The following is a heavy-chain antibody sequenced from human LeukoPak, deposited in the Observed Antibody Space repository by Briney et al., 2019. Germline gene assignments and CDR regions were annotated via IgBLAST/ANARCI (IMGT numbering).Heavy chain of an antibody. CDR1: GFTFSDYY. CDR2: ISSSGNYI. CDR3: ARGGRGTIIMIVVAALDY. D-gene: IGHD3-22*01. V-gene: IGHV3-11*04. J-gene: IGHJ4*02. Sequence: PGGSLRLSCAASGFTFSDYYMSWIRQAPGKGLEWVSSISSSGNYIYYADSVKGRFTISRDNARNSLYLQMNSLRAEDTAVYYCARGGRGTIIMIVVAALDYWGQGTLVTVSS.